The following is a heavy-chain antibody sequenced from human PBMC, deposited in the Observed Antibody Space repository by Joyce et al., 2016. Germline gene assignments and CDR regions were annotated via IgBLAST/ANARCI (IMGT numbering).Heavy chain of an antibody. J-gene: IGHJ4*02. CDR2: IDSDGSTT. CDR1: GFTFSIYW. V-gene: IGHV3-74*01. CDR3: ARSLYRGGQQDY. D-gene: IGHD1-26*01. Sequence: EVQLMESGGGLVQPGGPLRLSCEASGFTFSIYWMHGVRQATGKGVGGVSRIDSDGSTTNYAASVKSRVTSTRDNAKNTLYLQMNSLGDEDTAVYHCARSLYRGGQQDYWGQGTLVTVSS.